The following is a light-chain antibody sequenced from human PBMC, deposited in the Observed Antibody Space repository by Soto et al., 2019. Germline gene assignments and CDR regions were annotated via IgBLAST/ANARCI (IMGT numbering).Light chain of an antibody. V-gene: IGKV3-20*01. Sequence: EIVLTQSPGTLSLSPGERATLSCRASQSVTTNFLAWYLQKPGQAPRLLIHGASSRATGVPERFSGSGSGTDFTLTISRLEPEDFAVYSCQQYAHSPITFGQGTRLEIK. CDR3: QQYAHSPIT. CDR2: GAS. CDR1: QSVTTNF. J-gene: IGKJ5*01.